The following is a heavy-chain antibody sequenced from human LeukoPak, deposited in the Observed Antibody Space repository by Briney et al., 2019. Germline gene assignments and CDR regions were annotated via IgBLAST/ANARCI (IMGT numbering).Heavy chain of an antibody. CDR3: ATALRYSYGLTRGGYYYYYMDV. V-gene: IGHV1-69*04. J-gene: IGHJ6*03. CDR1: GYTFTSYG. Sequence: GASVKVSCKASGYTFTSYGISWVRQAPGQGLEWMGRIIPILGIANYAQKFQGRVTITADKSTSTAYMELSSLRSEDTAVYYCATALRYSYGLTRGGYYYYYMDVWDKGTTVTVSS. CDR2: IIPILGIA. D-gene: IGHD5-18*01.